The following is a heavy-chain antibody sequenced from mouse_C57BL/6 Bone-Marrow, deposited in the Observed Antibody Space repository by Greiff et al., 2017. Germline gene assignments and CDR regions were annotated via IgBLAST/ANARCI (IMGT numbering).Heavy chain of an antibody. Sequence: VQLQESGAELVRPGASVTLSCKASGYTFTDYEMHWVKQTPVHGLEWIGAIDPETGGTAYNQKFKGKAILTADKSSSTAYMELRSLTSEDSAVYYCTRKDYYGSSYHWYFDVWGTGTTVTVSS. CDR2: IDPETGGT. CDR3: TRKDYYGSSYHWYFDV. V-gene: IGHV1-15*01. J-gene: IGHJ1*03. CDR1: GYTFTDYE. D-gene: IGHD1-1*01.